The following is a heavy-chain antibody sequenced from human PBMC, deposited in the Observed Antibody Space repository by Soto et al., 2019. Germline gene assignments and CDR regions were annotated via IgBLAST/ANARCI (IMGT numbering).Heavy chain of an antibody. D-gene: IGHD3-10*01. CDR2: INSDGSST. Sequence: EVQLVESGGGLVQPGESLRLSCAASGFTFSSYWMHWVRQAPGKGLVWVSRINSDGSSTNYADSVKGQFTISRDNAKNTLYLPMNSLRAEDTALYYCGRGASGSYRLDYWGQGTLVTVSS. CDR1: GFTFSSYW. J-gene: IGHJ4*02. CDR3: GRGASGSYRLDY. V-gene: IGHV3-74*01.